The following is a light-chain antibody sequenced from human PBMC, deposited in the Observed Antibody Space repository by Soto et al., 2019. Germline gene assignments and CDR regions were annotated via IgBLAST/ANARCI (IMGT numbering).Light chain of an antibody. CDR2: KAS. V-gene: IGKV1-5*03. Sequence: DIQMTQSPSTLSASVGDRVTITCRASQSISSWLAWYQQKPGKAPKLLIYKASSLESGLPSRFSGSGSGTEFPLTISSLQPDDFATYYCQQYNSYPSFGGGTKVEIK. J-gene: IGKJ4*01. CDR3: QQYNSYPS. CDR1: QSISSW.